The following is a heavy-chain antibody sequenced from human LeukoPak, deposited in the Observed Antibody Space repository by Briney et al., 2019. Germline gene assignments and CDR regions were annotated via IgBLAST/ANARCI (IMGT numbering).Heavy chain of an antibody. J-gene: IGHJ3*02. D-gene: IGHD6-19*01. CDR1: GGSISSYY. Sequence: SETLSLTCTVSGGSISSYYWSWIRQPPGKGLEWIGYIYYSGSTNYNPSLKSRVTISVDRSKNQFSLKLSSVTAADTAVYYCARGLAVAGTGLVAFDIWGQGTMITVSS. CDR2: IYYSGST. CDR3: ARGLAVAGTGLVAFDI. V-gene: IGHV4-59*12.